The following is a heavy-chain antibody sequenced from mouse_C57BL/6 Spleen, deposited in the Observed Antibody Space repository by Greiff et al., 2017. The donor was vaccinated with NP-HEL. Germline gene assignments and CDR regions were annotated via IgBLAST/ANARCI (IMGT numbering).Heavy chain of an antibody. J-gene: IGHJ4*01. CDR2: IDPETGGT. CDR1: GYTFTDYE. D-gene: IGHD2-5*01. Sequence: QVQLKESGAELVRPGASVTLSCKASGYTFTDYEMHWVKQTPVHGLEWIGAIDPETGGTAYNQKFKGKAILTADKSSSTAYMELRSLTSEDSAVYYCTRERRAYYSNYDAMDYWGQGTSVTVSS. V-gene: IGHV1-15*01. CDR3: TRERRAYYSNYDAMDY.